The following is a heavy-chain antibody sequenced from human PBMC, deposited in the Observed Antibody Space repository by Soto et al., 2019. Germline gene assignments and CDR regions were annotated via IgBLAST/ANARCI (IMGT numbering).Heavy chain of an antibody. CDR3: AREGDIIGRFWWFDP. CDR1: GGTFSSYA. D-gene: IGHD3-16*01. CDR2: IIPIFGTA. V-gene: IGHV1-69*12. J-gene: IGHJ5*02. Sequence: QVQLVQSGAEVKKPGSSVKVSCKASGGTFSSYAISWVRQAPGQGLEWMGGIIPIFGTANYAQKFQGRVTITADEATSTAYMELSSLRPEDTAVYYCAREGDIIGRFWWFDPWGQGTLVTVSS.